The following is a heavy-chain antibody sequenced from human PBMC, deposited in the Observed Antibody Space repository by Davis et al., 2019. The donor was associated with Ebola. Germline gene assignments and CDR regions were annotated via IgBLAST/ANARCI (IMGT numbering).Heavy chain of an antibody. CDR3: ARGSGYNYWGD. CDR1: GLTFSGYI. V-gene: IGHV3-21*04. CDR2: ITSSSDYI. Sequence: GESLKISCAASGLTFSGYILSWVRQVPGKGLEWVSSITSSSDYIYYRDSVKGRFTISRDISKNTLYLQMNSLTAEDTAVYYCARGSGYNYWGDWGQGTLVTVSS. D-gene: IGHD5-24*01. J-gene: IGHJ4*02.